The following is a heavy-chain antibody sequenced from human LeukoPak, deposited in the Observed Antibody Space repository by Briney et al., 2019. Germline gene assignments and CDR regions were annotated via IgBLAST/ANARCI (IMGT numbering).Heavy chain of an antibody. CDR2: INPSGGST. CDR3: ASLIVVPAVQQRNYYYYYMDV. CDR1: GYTFTSYY. D-gene: IGHD2-2*01. J-gene: IGHJ6*03. Sequence: GASVKVSCKASGYTFTSYYMHWVRQAPGQGLEWMGIINPSGGSTSYAQKLQGRVTMTTDTSTSTAYMELRSLRSDDTAVYYCASLIVVPAVQQRNYYYYYMDVWGKGTTVTVSS. V-gene: IGHV1-46*01.